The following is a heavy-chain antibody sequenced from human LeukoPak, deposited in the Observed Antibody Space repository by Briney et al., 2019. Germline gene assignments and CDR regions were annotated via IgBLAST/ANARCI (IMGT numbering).Heavy chain of an antibody. J-gene: IGHJ4*02. CDR2: INPSSGDT. D-gene: IGHD1-1*01. Sequence: GASVKVSCKASGYTFTGYYMHWVRQAPGQGLEWMGWINPSSGDTNYAQKFQGRVTMTRDTSISTAYMELSRLRSDGTAVYYCARQEQLGIDYWGQGTLVTVSS. CDR3: ARQEQLGIDY. CDR1: GYTFTGYY. V-gene: IGHV1-2*02.